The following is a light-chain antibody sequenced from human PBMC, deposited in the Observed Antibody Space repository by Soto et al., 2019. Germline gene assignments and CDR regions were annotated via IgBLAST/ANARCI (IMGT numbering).Light chain of an antibody. CDR3: AAWDDNLSGLYV. CDR2: RNS. J-gene: IGLJ1*01. CDR1: ASTIGRNY. Sequence: QSVLTQSPSASGTPGQRVTISCSGSASTIGRNYVYWYQQLPGTAPKLLIYRNSQRPSGVPDRFSGSKSGTSASLAISVLRSEDEADYYCAAWDDNLSGLYVFGAGTKVT. V-gene: IGLV1-47*01.